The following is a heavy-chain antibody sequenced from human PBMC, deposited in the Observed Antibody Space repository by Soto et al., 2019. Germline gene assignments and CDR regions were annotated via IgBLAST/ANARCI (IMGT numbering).Heavy chain of an antibody. V-gene: IGHV3-23*01. CDR2: ISGSGGST. Sequence: GGSLRLSCAASGFTFSSYAMSWVRQAPGKGLEWVSAISGSGGSTYYADPVKGRFSISRDNYKKTLYLQMNSRRAEDTAVYYCEKSCSSTSCYDAFDIWGQGTMVTVSS. CDR1: GFTFSSYA. CDR3: EKSCSSTSCYDAFDI. D-gene: IGHD2-2*01. J-gene: IGHJ3*02.